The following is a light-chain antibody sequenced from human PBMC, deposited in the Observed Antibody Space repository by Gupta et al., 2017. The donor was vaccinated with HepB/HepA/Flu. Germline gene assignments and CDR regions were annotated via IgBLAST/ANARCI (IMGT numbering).Light chain of an antibody. CDR2: LGS. CDR1: QSLLHSYGNNY. CDR3: RQALPVPST. Sequence: DIVMTQSPLSLSVSPGEAASISCRSSQSLLHSYGNNYLDWYLQKPGQSPQLLIYLGSNRASGVPERFSGSEPGTDFTLEISRVEAEDVGVYYCRQALPVPSTFDQGTKVDIK. V-gene: IGKV2-28*01. J-gene: IGKJ2*01.